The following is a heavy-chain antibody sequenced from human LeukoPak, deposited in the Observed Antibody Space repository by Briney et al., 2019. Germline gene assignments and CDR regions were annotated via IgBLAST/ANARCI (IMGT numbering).Heavy chain of an antibody. V-gene: IGHV3-53*01. D-gene: IGHD3-22*01. CDR2: IYSGGGT. Sequence: GGSLRLSCAASGFTVSSNYMSWVRQAPGKGLEWVSVIYSGGGTFYADSVKGRFTISRDNSKNTLYLQMNSLRTEDTAVYYCAREGNYYDSSGSFDYWGQGTLVTVSS. J-gene: IGHJ4*02. CDR1: GFTVSSNY. CDR3: AREGNYYDSSGSFDY.